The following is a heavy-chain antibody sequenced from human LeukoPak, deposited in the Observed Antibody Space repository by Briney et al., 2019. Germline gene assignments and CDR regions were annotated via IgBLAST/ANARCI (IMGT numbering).Heavy chain of an antibody. J-gene: IGHJ6*02. CDR1: GGTFSSYA. V-gene: IGHV1-69*13. CDR3: ARDTGYCSSTSCSNYYYYGMDV. Sequence: GASVKVSCKASGGTFSSYAISWVRQAPGQGLEWMGGIIPIFGTANYAQKFQGRVTITADESTSTAYMELSSLRSEDTAVYYCARDTGYCSSTSCSNYYYYGMDVWGQGTTVTVSS. CDR2: IIPIFGTA. D-gene: IGHD2-2*01.